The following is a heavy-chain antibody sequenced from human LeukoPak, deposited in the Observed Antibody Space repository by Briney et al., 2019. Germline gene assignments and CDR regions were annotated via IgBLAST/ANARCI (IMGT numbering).Heavy chain of an antibody. CDR1: GFTFSSFA. Sequence: GGSPRLSCAASGFTFSSFAMSWVRQAPGKGLEWVSVISGTGGSTYYADSVKGRFTISRDNSKNTLYLQMNSLRAEDTAVYYCARASGSYFDYWGQGTLVTVSS. CDR3: ARASGSYFDY. V-gene: IGHV3-23*01. D-gene: IGHD1-26*01. CDR2: ISGTGGST. J-gene: IGHJ4*02.